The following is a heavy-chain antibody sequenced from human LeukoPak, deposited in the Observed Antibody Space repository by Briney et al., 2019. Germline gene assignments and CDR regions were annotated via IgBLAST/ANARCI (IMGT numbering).Heavy chain of an antibody. Sequence: ASVKVSCKAPAYTFYTYHITWVRQAPGQGLEWMGWLSGFNENTNFAQRFQDRVTMTIDKSTSTAYMELRNLRSDDTAVYYCATVGKYGNWGQGTLVTVSS. V-gene: IGHV1-18*01. CDR2: LSGFNENT. CDR1: AYTFYTYH. CDR3: ATVGKYGN. J-gene: IGHJ4*02. D-gene: IGHD1-26*01.